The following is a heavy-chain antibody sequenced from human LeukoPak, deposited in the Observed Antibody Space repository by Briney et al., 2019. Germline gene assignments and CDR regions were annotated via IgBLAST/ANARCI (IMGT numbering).Heavy chain of an antibody. J-gene: IGHJ6*02. CDR3: ARGRRYCSGGSCYPTGRYYYGMDV. CDR2: TYYRSKWYN. CDR1: GDSVSSNSAA. V-gene: IGHV6-1*01. D-gene: IGHD2-15*01. Sequence: SQTLSLTCAISGDSVSSNSAAWNWIRQSPSRGLEWLGRTYYRSKWYNDYAVSVKSRITINPDTSKNQFSLQLNSVTPEDTAAYYCARGRRYCSGGSCYPTGRYYYGMDVWGQGTTVTVSS.